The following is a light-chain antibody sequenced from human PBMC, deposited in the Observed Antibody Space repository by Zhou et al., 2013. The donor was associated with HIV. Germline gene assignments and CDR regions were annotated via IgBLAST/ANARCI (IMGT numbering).Light chain of an antibody. CDR3: QQSYSSPLT. J-gene: IGKJ4*01. Sequence: DIQMTQSPSSLSASVGDRVTITCRASQTINSYLNWYQQKPGKAPQLLIYAAFNLQSGVPSRFSGSGSGTDHTLTISSLQPEDSATYFCQQSYSSPLTFGGGTKVEIK. V-gene: IGKV1-39*01. CDR1: QTINSY. CDR2: AAF.